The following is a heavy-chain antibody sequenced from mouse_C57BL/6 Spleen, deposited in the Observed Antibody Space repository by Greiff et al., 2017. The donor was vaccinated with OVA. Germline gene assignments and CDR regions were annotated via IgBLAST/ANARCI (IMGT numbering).Heavy chain of an antibody. CDR2: IYPGDGDT. CDR3: ARKGTGAFDY. D-gene: IGHD4-1*01. J-gene: IGHJ2*01. V-gene: IGHV1-82*01. CDR1: GYAFSSSW. Sequence: VKLQESGPELVKPGASVKISCKASGYAFSSSWMNWVKQRPGKGLEWIGRIYPGDGDTNYNGKFKGKATLTADKSSSTAYMQLSSLTSEDSAVYFCARKGTGAFDYWGQGTTLTVSS.